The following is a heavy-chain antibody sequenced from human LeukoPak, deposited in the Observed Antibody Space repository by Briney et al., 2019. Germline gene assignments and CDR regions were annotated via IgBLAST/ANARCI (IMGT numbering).Heavy chain of an antibody. CDR1: GSSISSGGEY. CDR2: VYYSGST. Sequence: SQTLSLTCTVSGSSISSGGEYWSWLRHLPGKGLEWIGYVYYSGSTYYNPSLESRIAMSVDTTEKQFSLKLTSVTAADTAVYYCARGAYGSGWEAFDIWGQGTMVTASS. CDR3: ARGAYGSGWEAFDI. J-gene: IGHJ3*02. V-gene: IGHV4-31*03. D-gene: IGHD3-10*01.